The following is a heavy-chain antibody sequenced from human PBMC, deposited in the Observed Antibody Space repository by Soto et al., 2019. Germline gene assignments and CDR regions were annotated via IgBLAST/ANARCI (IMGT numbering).Heavy chain of an antibody. CDR3: ARQGVKGGFGELLSNYYYYYGMDV. V-gene: IGHV4-39*01. J-gene: IGHJ6*02. D-gene: IGHD3-10*01. CDR2: IYYSGST. CDR1: GGSISSSSYY. Sequence: SETLSLTCTVSGGSISSSSYYWGWIRQPPGKGLEWIGSIYYSGSTYYNPSLKSRVTISVDTSKNQFSLKLSSVTAADTAVYYCARQGVKGGFGELLSNYYYYYGMDVWGQGTTVS.